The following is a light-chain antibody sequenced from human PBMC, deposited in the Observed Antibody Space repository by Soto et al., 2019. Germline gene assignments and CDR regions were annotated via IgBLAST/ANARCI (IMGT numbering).Light chain of an antibody. V-gene: IGKV1-5*01. Sequence: DIQMTQSPSTLSASVGDRVTITCRASQSISSWLAWYQQKPGKAPKLLIYDASSLESGVPARFSGSGSGTEFPLTISRLETDDFATYYCQQYNSYSWTFGQGTKVELK. J-gene: IGKJ1*01. CDR1: QSISSW. CDR3: QQYNSYSWT. CDR2: DAS.